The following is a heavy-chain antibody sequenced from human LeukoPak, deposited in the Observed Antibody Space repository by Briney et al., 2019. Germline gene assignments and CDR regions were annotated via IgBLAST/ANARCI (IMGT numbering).Heavy chain of an antibody. V-gene: IGHV1-18*01. J-gene: IGHJ4*02. Sequence: ASVKVSCKASGYTFTNYGITWVRQAPGQGLEWMGWISAYNGNTNYGQKFQDRVIMTTDTSTSTAYMELRSLRSDDTAVYYCARDLYYYGSGAGGDYWGQGTLVTVSS. CDR2: ISAYNGNT. CDR1: GYTFTNYG. D-gene: IGHD3-10*01. CDR3: ARDLYYYGSGAGGDY.